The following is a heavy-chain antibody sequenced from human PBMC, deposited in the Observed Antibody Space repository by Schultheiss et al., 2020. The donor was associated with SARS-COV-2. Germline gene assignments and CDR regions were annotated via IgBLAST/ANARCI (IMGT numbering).Heavy chain of an antibody. Sequence: SETLSLTCTVSGYSISSGGYSWSWIRQPPGKGLEWIGYIYYSGSTNYNPSLKSRVTISVDTSKNQFSLKLSSVTAADTAVYYCARDPTGTADYWGQGTMVTVSS. V-gene: IGHV4-61*08. J-gene: IGHJ4*02. CDR3: ARDPTGTADY. CDR1: GYSISSGGYS. D-gene: IGHD1-1*01. CDR2: IYYSGST.